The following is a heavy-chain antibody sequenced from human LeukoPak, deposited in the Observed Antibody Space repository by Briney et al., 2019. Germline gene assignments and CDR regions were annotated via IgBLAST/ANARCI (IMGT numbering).Heavy chain of an antibody. J-gene: IGHJ4*02. D-gene: IGHD3-16*01. CDR2: INQDGSEK. Sequence: GGSLRLSCAASGFSFSTYSMIWVRRTPGKGLEWVANINQDGSEKYYVESVKGRFTISRDNAKNSLDLQMNSLRAEDTAVYYCARGIMRDWGQGTLVTVSS. V-gene: IGHV3-7*01. CDR1: GFSFSTYS. CDR3: ARGIMRD.